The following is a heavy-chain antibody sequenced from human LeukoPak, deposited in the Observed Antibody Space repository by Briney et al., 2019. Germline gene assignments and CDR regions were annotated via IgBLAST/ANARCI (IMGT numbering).Heavy chain of an antibody. CDR3: ARVLWNGDYPRFDY. D-gene: IGHD4-17*01. CDR2: ISGSGGST. CDR1: GFTFSSYA. V-gene: IGHV3-23*01. Sequence: GGSLRLSCAASGFTFSSYAMSWVRQAPGKGLEWVSAISGSGGSTYYADSVKGRFTSSRDNSKNTLYLQMNSLRAEDTAVYYCARVLWNGDYPRFDYWGQGTLVTVSS. J-gene: IGHJ4*02.